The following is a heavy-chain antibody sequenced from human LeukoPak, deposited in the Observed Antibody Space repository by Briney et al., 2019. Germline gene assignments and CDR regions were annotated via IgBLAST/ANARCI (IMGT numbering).Heavy chain of an antibody. CDR1: RFTLSSYG. CDR3: AKDGYYDSSAYYYVRYFDL. D-gene: IGHD3-22*01. CDR2: MSGSGGST. Sequence: GGSLGLSCAASRFTLSSYGIHWVRQAPGKGLQWVAAMSGSGGSTYYADSVKGRFTISRDNSKNTLYLQMNSLRAEDTAVYYCAKDGYYDSSAYYYVRYFDLWGRGTLVTVSS. J-gene: IGHJ2*01. V-gene: IGHV3-23*01.